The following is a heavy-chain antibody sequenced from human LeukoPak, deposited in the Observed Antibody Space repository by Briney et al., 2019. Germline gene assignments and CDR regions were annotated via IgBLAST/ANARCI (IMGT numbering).Heavy chain of an antibody. J-gene: IGHJ3*02. D-gene: IGHD3-9*01. CDR3: AGQTYYDILTGYPGAFDI. CDR2: IYYSGST. V-gene: IGHV4-59*01. CDR1: GGSISSYY. Sequence: SETLSLTCTVSGGSISSYYWSWIRQPPGKGLEWIGYIYYSGSTNYNPSLKSRVTISVDTSKNQFSLRLSSVTAADTAVYYCAGQTYYDILTGYPGAFDIWGQGTMVTVSS.